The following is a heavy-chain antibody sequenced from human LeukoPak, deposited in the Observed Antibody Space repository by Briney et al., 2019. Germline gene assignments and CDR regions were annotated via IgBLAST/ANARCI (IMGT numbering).Heavy chain of an antibody. J-gene: IGHJ3*02. CDR1: GFSFSTYN. V-gene: IGHV3-30*14. CDR3: ARVHGGKRAFDI. Sequence: GGSLRLSCAASGFSFSTYNVHWVRQAPGEGLEWVAVISYDRTNEFYANSVKGRFTISRHNSKNTLYLQMNSLRAEDTAVYYCARVHGGKRAFDIWGQGTMVTVSS. D-gene: IGHD2-15*01. CDR2: ISYDRTNE.